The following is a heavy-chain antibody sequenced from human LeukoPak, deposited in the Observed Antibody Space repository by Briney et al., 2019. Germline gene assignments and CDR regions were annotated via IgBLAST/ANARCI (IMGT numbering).Heavy chain of an antibody. CDR1: GFTFSSYA. CDR2: ISDSGGST. V-gene: IGHV3-23*01. Sequence: GGSLRLSCAASGFTFSSYAMSWVRQAPGEGLEWVSAISDSGGSTYYADSVKGRFTISRDNSKNTLYLQMNSLRAEDTAVYYCAKGVYDFWSSYDYSGQGTLVTVSS. J-gene: IGHJ4*02. CDR3: AKGVYDFWSSYDY. D-gene: IGHD3-3*01.